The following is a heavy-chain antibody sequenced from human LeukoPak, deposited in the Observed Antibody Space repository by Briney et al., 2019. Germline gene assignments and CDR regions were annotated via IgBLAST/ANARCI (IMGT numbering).Heavy chain of an antibody. J-gene: IGHJ4*02. V-gene: IGHV3-30*02. CDR1: GFTFSSYG. Sequence: GGSLRLSCAASGFTFSSYGMHWVRQAPGKGLEWVAFIRYDGSNKYYADSVKGRFTISRDNSKNTLYLQMNSLRAEDTAVYYCAKRRGPMDKTKMIDYWGQGTLVTVSS. CDR2: IRYDGSNK. D-gene: IGHD1-14*01. CDR3: AKRRGPMDKTKMIDY.